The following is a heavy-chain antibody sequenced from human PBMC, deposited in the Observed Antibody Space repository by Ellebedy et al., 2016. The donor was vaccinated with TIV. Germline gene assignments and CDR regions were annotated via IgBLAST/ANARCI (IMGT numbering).Heavy chain of an antibody. CDR2: ISSTSTML. Sequence: GESLKISXAASGFTFSSYSMNWVRQAPGKGLEWISYISSTSTMLWYADSVRGRFTISRDNAKNSVYLQMNSLRAEDTAVYYCARDGDYEDNYGLDVWGQGTNVTVS. D-gene: IGHD3-22*01. CDR1: GFTFSSYS. V-gene: IGHV3-48*04. CDR3: ARDGDYEDNYGLDV. J-gene: IGHJ6*02.